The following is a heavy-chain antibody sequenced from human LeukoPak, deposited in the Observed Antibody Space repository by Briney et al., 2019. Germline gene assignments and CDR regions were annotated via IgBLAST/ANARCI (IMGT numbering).Heavy chain of an antibody. CDR1: GGSITSYH. V-gene: IGHV4-59*01. CDR2: IYYSGST. D-gene: IGHD1-26*01. CDR3: ARCGSGTYYHY. J-gene: IGHJ4*02. Sequence: IPSETLCLTCTVSGGSITSYHYSWIRQPPGKGLEWIGYIYYSGSTNYNPSLKSRVTISVDTSKNQFSLKLSSVTAADTAVYYCARCGSGTYYHYCGERVLVTVSS.